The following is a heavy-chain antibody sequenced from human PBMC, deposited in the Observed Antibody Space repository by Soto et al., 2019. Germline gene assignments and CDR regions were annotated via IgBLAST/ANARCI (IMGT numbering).Heavy chain of an antibody. D-gene: IGHD3-10*01. V-gene: IGHV4-30-4*01. CDR2: VFYSGAT. CDR3: ARAGFSYGHLLF. J-gene: IGHJ4*02. Sequence: SETLSLTCNVSGGPIKTGDYYWNWIRQPPGKGLEWIGYVFYSGATNYSPSLKRRAAISMDTSKNQFSLSLTSVTAADTAVYYCARAGFSYGHLLFWGQGIRVTVSS. CDR1: GGPIKTGDYY.